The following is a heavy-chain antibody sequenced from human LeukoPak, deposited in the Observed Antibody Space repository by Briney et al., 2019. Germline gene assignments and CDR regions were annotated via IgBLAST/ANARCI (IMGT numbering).Heavy chain of an antibody. Sequence: AGGSLRLSCAASGFTFSTYAMTWVRQAPGKGLEWVSSISGSGDSTYYADSVKGRFSISRDNSKNTLYLQMNSLRAADTAVYHCARDGGSYLQPTDYWGQGTLVTVSS. J-gene: IGHJ4*02. CDR3: ARDGGSYLQPTDY. CDR1: GFTFSTYA. D-gene: IGHD1-26*01. CDR2: ISGSGDST. V-gene: IGHV3-23*01.